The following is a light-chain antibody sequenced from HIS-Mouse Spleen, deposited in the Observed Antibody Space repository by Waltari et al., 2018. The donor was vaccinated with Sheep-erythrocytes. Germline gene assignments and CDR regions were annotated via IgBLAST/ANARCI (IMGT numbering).Light chain of an antibody. CDR3: QAWDSSTVV. Sequence: SYELTQPPSVSVSPGQPASLPCSGDTLGDKYACWYQQKTGQSPVLVIYQDSKRPSGIPERFSGSNSGNTATLTISGTQAMDEADYYCQAWDSSTVVFGGGTKLTVL. CDR2: QDS. J-gene: IGLJ2*01. CDR1: TLGDKY. V-gene: IGLV3-1*01.